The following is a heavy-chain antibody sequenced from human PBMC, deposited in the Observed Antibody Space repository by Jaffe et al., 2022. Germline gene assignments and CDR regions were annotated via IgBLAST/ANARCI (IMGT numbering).Heavy chain of an antibody. D-gene: IGHD2-15*01. CDR1: GFTFSSYA. CDR3: AKAKYCSGGTCNFDS. J-gene: IGHJ4*02. Sequence: EVQLLESGGGLVQPGGSLRLSCAASGFTFSSYAMNWVRQAPGKGLEWVSSISGSGGSTYYTDSVKGRFTISRDNSKNTLYLQMSSLRAEDTAIYYCAKAKYCSGGTCNFDSWGQGTLVTVSS. CDR2: ISGSGGST. V-gene: IGHV3-23*01.